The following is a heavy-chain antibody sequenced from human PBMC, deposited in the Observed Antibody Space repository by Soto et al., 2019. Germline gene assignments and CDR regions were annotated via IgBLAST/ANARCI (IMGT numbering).Heavy chain of an antibody. V-gene: IGHV3-7*04. D-gene: IGHD3-9*01. CDR3: VRAISGSFAL. J-gene: IGHJ4*02. CDR1: GFSFITYW. Sequence: EVQLVESGGGLVQSGGSLRLSCEASGFSFITYWMNWVRQAPGKGLEWLASIKEDGSEKHYVDSVKGRFTISRDNAKNSLYLQMNSLSEEDTAVYYCVRAISGSFALWGQGTLVIVSS. CDR2: IKEDGSEK.